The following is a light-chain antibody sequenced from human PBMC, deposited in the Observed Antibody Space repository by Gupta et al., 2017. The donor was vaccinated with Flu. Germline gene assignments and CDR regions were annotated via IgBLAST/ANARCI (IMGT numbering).Light chain of an antibody. V-gene: IGLV1-44*01. CDR3: PAWDNSRNRLV. J-gene: IGLJ3*02. CDR1: GSNIGSNN. CDR2: DDS. Sequence: RVTTTSTGGGSNIGSNNVHWYQQHPGPAPMLLVYDDSNRPSGVPERFSGSNSGTTATLTITRVEAEDEADYYCPAWDNSRNRLVFGGGTKLTVL.